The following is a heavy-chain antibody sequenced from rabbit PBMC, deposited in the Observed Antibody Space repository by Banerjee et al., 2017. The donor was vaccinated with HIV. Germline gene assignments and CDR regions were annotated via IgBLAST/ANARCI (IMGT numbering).Heavy chain of an antibody. CDR1: GFSFSSSYW. V-gene: IGHV1S45*01. CDR3: ARYAGSGYYDL. CDR2: ISIGGST. J-gene: IGHJ4*01. D-gene: IGHD8-1*01. Sequence: LEESGGGLVQPGGSLTLTCTASGFSFSSSYWISWVRQAPGKGLEWIGFISIGGSTYYASWAKGRFTISKTSSTTVTLQMTSLTAADTATYFCARYAGSGYYDLWGQGTLVTVS.